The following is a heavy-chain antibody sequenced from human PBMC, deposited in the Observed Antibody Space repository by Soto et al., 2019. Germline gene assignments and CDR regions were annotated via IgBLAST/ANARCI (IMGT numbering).Heavy chain of an antibody. CDR3: ARHIHNQGFEYYFDS. J-gene: IGHJ4*02. Sequence: SETLSLTCNASGGSITSSGSAWGWIRQSPGKGLEWIGTIDYSGNIYYIPSLKSRITISVDTSKNQISLKLSSVTAADTAIYYCARHIHNQGFEYYFDSWGQGTLVTVSS. CDR1: GGSITSSGSA. V-gene: IGHV4-39*01. D-gene: IGHD1-1*01. CDR2: IDYSGNI.